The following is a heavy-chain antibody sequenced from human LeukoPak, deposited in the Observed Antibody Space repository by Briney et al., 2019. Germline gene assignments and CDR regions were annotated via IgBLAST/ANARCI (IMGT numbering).Heavy chain of an antibody. Sequence: PGGSLRLSCASSGFTFSFYWMHWVRQAPGKGLVWVSRINNDGRSTSYAGSVKGRFTISRDNAKNTLYLQMNSLRAEDTAVYYCAGDNEYCTGGTCRLDYWGQGALVTVSS. CDR1: GFTFSFYW. CDR3: AGDNEYCTGGTCRLDY. J-gene: IGHJ4*02. D-gene: IGHD2-15*01. V-gene: IGHV3-74*01. CDR2: INNDGRST.